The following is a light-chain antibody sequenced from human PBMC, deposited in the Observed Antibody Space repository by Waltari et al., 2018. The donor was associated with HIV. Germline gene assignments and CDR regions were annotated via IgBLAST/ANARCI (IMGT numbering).Light chain of an antibody. V-gene: IGKV1-33*01. J-gene: IGKJ4*01. Sequence: DIQLTQSPSSLSASVGHRVSITCQANEDIGRYLHWYQQKPGKAPQLLIHDASNLETGVPSRFSGRGSETDFSLTIASLHPVGFVTDDCQLGHTRPITSGGAT. CDR3: QLGHTRPIT. CDR2: DAS. CDR1: EDIGRY.